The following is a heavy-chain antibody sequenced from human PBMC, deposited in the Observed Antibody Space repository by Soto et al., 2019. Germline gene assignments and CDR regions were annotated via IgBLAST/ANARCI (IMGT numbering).Heavy chain of an antibody. J-gene: IGHJ4*02. Sequence: QVQLVQSGAEVKKPGSSVKVSCKASGGTFSSYTISWVRQAPGQGLEWMGRIIPILGIANYAKKLQGRVTISENKSTSTAYMELRSMRSEDTALYYCVCRRRGWSDYWGQGTLVTVSS. CDR2: IIPILGIA. D-gene: IGHD6-19*01. CDR1: GGTFSSYT. V-gene: IGHV1-69*02. CDR3: VCRRRGWSDY.